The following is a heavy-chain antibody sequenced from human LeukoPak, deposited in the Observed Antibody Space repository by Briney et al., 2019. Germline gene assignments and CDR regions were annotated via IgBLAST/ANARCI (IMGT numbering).Heavy chain of an antibody. V-gene: IGHV1-69*05. D-gene: IGHD2-2*02. Sequence: SVKVSCKASGGTFSSYAISGVRQAPGQGREWMGGVIPIFGPANYAQKFQGRVTITTDESTSTAYMELSSLRSEDTAVYYCARGAGYCSSTSCYRKFTYWGQGTLVTVSS. CDR1: GGTFSSYA. CDR2: VIPIFGPA. CDR3: ARGAGYCSSTSCYRKFTY. J-gene: IGHJ4*02.